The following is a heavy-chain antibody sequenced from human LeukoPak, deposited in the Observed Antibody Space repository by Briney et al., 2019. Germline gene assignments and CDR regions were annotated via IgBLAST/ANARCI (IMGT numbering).Heavy chain of an antibody. CDR1: GGSISSYY. V-gene: IGHV4-59*08. CDR2: IYYSGST. CDR3: ARGRATAVTGYFDY. D-gene: IGHD6-19*01. Sequence: PSETLSLTCTVSGGSISSYYWSWIRQPPGKGLEWIGYIYYSGSTNYNPSLKSRVTISVDTSKNQFSLKLSSVTAADTAVYYCARGRATAVTGYFDYWGQGTLVTVSS. J-gene: IGHJ4*02.